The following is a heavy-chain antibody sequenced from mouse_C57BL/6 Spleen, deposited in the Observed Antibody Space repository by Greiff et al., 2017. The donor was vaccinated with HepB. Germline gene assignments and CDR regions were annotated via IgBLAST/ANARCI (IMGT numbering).Heavy chain of an antibody. Sequence: EVMLVESGGGLVQPGGSLKLSCAASGFTFSDYYMYWVRQTPEKRLEWVAYISNGGGSTYYPDTVKGRFTISRDNAKNTLYLQMSRLKSEDTAMYYCERQGGGGGYFDYWGQGTTLTVSS. CDR3: ERQGGGGGYFDY. CDR1: GFTFSDYY. CDR2: ISNGGGST. V-gene: IGHV5-12*01. J-gene: IGHJ2*01.